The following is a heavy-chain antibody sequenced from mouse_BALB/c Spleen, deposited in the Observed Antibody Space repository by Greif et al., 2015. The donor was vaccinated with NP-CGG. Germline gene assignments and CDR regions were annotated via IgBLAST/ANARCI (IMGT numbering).Heavy chain of an antibody. J-gene: IGHJ2*01. CDR2: IDPANGNT. CDR1: GFNTKDTY. D-gene: IGHD4-1*01. V-gene: IGHV14-3*02. CDR3: ARKLGRGLYFDY. Sequence: EVQLQQSGAELVKPGASVKLSCTASGFNTKDTYMHWVKQRPEQGLEWIGRIDPANGNTKYDPKFQGKATITADTSSNTADLQLSSLTSEDTAVYYCARKLGRGLYFDYWGQGTTLTVSS.